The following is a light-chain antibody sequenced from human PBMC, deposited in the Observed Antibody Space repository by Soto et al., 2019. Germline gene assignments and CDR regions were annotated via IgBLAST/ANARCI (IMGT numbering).Light chain of an antibody. CDR3: QSFDKYLSAVV. CDR1: SSDIGAGYR. CDR2: DNT. Sequence: QFVLTQPPSVCGAPGERVTISCTWSSSDIGAGYRVRWYQQVPGTAPKLLIYDNTNRPSGVSVRFSGSKSGTSASLAISGLQAEDEADYYCQSFDKYLSAVVFGGGTKLTVI. V-gene: IGLV1-40*01. J-gene: IGLJ2*01.